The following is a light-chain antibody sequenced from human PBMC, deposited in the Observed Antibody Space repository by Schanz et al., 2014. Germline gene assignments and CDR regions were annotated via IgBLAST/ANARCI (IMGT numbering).Light chain of an antibody. CDR1: QSVRSL. Sequence: EIVLTQSPATLSLSPGERATLSCRASQSVRSLLAWYQQKPGQAPRLLIYGASSRATGIPDRFSGSGSGTDFTLTISRLEPEDFAVYYCQQYGSSPVLTFGGGTKVEI. CDR2: GAS. J-gene: IGKJ4*01. CDR3: QQYGSSPVLT. V-gene: IGKV3-20*01.